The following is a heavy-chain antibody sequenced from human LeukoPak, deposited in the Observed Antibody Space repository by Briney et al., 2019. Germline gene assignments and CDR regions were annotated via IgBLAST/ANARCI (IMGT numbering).Heavy chain of an antibody. CDR1: GLTFGSSG. D-gene: IGHD1-26*01. CDR3: ARVVGGSYDY. CDR2: ISSSSSTI. Sequence: TGGSLRLSCAASGLTFGSSGMNWVRQAPGKGLEWISYISSSSSTIYYADSVKGRFTISRDNAKRSLYLQMNSLRGEDTAVYYCARVVGGSYDYWGQGTLVTVSS. V-gene: IGHV3-48*04. J-gene: IGHJ4*02.